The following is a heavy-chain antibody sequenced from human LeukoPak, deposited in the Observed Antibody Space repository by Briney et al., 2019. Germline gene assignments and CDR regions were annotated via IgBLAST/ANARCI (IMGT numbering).Heavy chain of an antibody. J-gene: IGHJ4*02. Sequence: PGGSLRLSCAASGFTFSSYWMSWVRQAPGKGLEWVANIKQDGSEKYYVDSVKGRFTISRDNAKNSLYLQMNSLRAEDTAVYYCAGDRYGDFDDYWGLGTLVTVSS. D-gene: IGHD4-17*01. CDR2: IKQDGSEK. CDR3: AGDRYGDFDDY. V-gene: IGHV3-7*01. CDR1: GFTFSSYW.